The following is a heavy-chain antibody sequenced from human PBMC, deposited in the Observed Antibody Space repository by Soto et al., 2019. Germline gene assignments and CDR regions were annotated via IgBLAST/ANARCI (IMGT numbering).Heavy chain of an antibody. CDR3: ARQQQTWFDP. D-gene: IGHD6-13*01. Sequence: SETLSLTCTVSGGSISSGGYYWSWIRQHPGKGLEWIGYIYYSGSTYYNPSLKSRVTISVDTSKNQFSLKLSSVTTADTAVYYCARQQQTWFDPWGQGTLVTVSS. J-gene: IGHJ5*02. V-gene: IGHV4-31*03. CDR1: GGSISSGGYY. CDR2: IYYSGST.